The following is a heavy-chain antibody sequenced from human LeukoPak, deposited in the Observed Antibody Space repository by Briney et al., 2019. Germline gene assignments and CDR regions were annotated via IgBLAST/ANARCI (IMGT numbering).Heavy chain of an antibody. D-gene: IGHD2-2*01. CDR2: INPSDGAA. CDR1: GFIFTSYC. CDR3: ARVFSTEGLFL. Sequence: ASVKVCCKASGFIFTSYCIHWVRQAPGQGPEWMAKINPSDGAATYAQKFQGRITSTSDTYTSKIYMELRSLTFEDTAVYYCARVFSTEGLFLWGQGTLVTVSS. V-gene: IGHV1-46*01. J-gene: IGHJ4*02.